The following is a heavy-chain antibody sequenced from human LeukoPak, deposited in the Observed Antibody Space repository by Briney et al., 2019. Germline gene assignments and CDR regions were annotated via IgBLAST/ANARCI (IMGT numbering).Heavy chain of an antibody. V-gene: IGHV3-30*02. CDR1: GFTFSNYG. CDR2: IQYDGSNK. Sequence: GGSLRLSCAASGFTFSNYGIHWVRQAPSKGLEWVAFIQYDGSNKYYADSVKGRFTISRDNSKNTLYLQMSGLRAEDTAVYYCARGDCSGGSCYLSLTTIDYWGQGTLVTVSS. J-gene: IGHJ4*02. D-gene: IGHD2-15*01. CDR3: ARGDCSGGSCYLSLTTIDY.